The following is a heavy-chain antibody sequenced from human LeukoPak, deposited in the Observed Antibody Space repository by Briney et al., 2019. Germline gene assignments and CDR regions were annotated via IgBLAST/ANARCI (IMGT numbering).Heavy chain of an antibody. J-gene: IGHJ4*02. V-gene: IGHV3-21*01. CDR3: TRGSLVTFDS. D-gene: IGHD3-9*01. CDR2: ISSSSRYI. CDR1: GFTFSSNR. Sequence: GGSLRLSCAASGFTFSSNRVNWVRQAPGKGLEWVSSISSSSRYIYYADSVKGRFTISRDNAKNSLYLQMNSLRAEDTAMYYCTRGSLVTFDSWGQGTLVTVSS.